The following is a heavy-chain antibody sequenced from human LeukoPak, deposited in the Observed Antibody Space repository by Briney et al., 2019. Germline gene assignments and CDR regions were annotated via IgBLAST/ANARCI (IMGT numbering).Heavy chain of an antibody. J-gene: IGHJ4*02. CDR2: INPNSGGT. Sequence: ASVKVSCEASGYTFTGYYMHWVRQAPGQGLEWMGWINPNSGGTNYAQKFQGWVTMTRDASISTAYMELSRLRSDDTAVYYCARSAGGYCSSTSCLVYYFDYWGQGTLVTVSS. CDR1: GYTFTGYY. CDR3: ARSAGGYCSSTSCLVYYFDY. D-gene: IGHD2-2*01. V-gene: IGHV1-2*04.